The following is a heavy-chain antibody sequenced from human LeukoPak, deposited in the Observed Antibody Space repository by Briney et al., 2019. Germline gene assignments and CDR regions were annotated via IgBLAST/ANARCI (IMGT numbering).Heavy chain of an antibody. Sequence: GGSLRLSCAASGLTFSSYWMSWVRQAPGKGLEWVANIKQDGSEKYYVDSVKGRFTISRDNAKNSLYLQMNSLRAEDTAVYYCARGRAVSGTYFDYWGQGTLVSVSS. D-gene: IGHD6-19*01. J-gene: IGHJ4*02. CDR2: IKQDGSEK. V-gene: IGHV3-7*05. CDR1: GLTFSSYW. CDR3: ARGRAVSGTYFDY.